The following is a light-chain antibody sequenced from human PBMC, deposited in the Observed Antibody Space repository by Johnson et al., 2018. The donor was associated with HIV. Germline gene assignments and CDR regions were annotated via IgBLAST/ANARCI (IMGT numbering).Light chain of an antibody. J-gene: IGLJ1*01. CDR1: SSNIGNNY. CDR3: GTWGGV. Sequence: QPVLTQPPSVSAAPGQKVTISCSGNSSNIGNNYVSWYQQLPGMGPKLLIYDNNKRPSGIPDRFSGSKSGTSATLGITGLWPEDEADYYCGTWGGVFGTGTKVTVL. V-gene: IGLV1-51*01. CDR2: DNN.